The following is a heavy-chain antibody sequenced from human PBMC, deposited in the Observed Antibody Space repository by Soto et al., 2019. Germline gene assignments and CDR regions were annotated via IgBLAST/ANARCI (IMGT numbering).Heavy chain of an antibody. Sequence: EVQLVESGGGLVQPGGSLRLSCAGSGFVFSSYWMHWVRQVPGKGLVWVSRITNDGSSTTYADSVNGRFTISRDNAKHTLYLQMNSLGAADTAVYYCARGMQGSRYFDLWGRGTLVTVSS. CDR1: GFVFSSYW. J-gene: IGHJ2*01. CDR3: ARGMQGSRYFDL. CDR2: ITNDGSST. V-gene: IGHV3-74*01.